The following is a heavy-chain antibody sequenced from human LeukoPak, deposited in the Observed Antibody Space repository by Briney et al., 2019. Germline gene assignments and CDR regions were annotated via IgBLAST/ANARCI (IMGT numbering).Heavy chain of an antibody. CDR3: ARKTPPDY. CDR2: ISSSSGTI. V-gene: IGHV3-48*02. CDR1: GFTFSTYS. J-gene: IGHJ4*02. Sequence: GGSLRLSCAASGFTFSTYSMNWVRQAPGKGLEWVSCISSSSGTIYYADSVKGRFTISRDNAKNSLFRQMNSLRDEDTAVYYCARKTPPDYWGQGTLVTVSS.